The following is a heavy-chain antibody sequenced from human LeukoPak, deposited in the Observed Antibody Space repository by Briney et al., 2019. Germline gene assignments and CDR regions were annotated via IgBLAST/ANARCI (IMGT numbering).Heavy chain of an antibody. J-gene: IGHJ4*02. V-gene: IGHV3-7*01. CDR3: ARDKVTY. CDR2: INKDGSEK. Sequence: GGSLRLSCAASGFTFSNYYMSWVRQAPGRGLEWVAHINKDGSEKYYVDSVKGRFTISRDNAKNSLYLQMNSLRVEDAAVYYCARDKVTYWGRGTLVTVSS. CDR1: GFTFSNYY.